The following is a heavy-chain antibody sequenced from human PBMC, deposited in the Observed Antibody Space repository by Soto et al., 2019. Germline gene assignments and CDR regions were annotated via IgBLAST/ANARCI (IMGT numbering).Heavy chain of an antibody. V-gene: IGHV1-69*02. D-gene: IGHD6-19*01. CDR1: GGTFSSYT. Sequence: QVQLVQSGAEVKKPGSSVKVSCKASGGTFSSYTISWVRQAPGQGLEWMGRIIPILGIANYPQKFQGRVTITAYKSTSTAYMELSSLRSEDTAVYYCASPGGMAVAGGTFEIWGQGTMLTVSS. CDR2: IIPILGIA. J-gene: IGHJ3*02. CDR3: ASPGGMAVAGGTFEI.